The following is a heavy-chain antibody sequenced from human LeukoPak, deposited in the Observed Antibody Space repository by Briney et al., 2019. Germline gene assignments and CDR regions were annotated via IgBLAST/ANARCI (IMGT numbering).Heavy chain of an antibody. V-gene: IGHV5-51*01. CDR2: NFPGDSDI. CDR1: GYSFTSYW. Sequence: GEALKISRKGSGYSFTSYWIGWVRQMPGKGLGWMWINFPGDSDIRYSPSFQGQVTISADKSIRTAYLQWSSLKASGTAMYYCARQFGGNSEFDYWGQGTLVTVSS. D-gene: IGHD4-23*01. J-gene: IGHJ4*02. CDR3: ARQFGGNSEFDY.